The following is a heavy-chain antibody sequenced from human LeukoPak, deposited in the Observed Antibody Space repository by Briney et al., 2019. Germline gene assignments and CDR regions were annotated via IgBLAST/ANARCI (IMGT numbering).Heavy chain of an antibody. D-gene: IGHD6-19*01. J-gene: IGHJ5*02. V-gene: IGHV4-59*08. CDR3: ARHSGYSSGWYGH. CDR1: GGSISSYY. CDR2: IYYSGST. Sequence: PSETLSLTCTVSGGSISSYYWSWIRQPPGKGLEWIGYIYYSGSTNYNPSLKSRVTISVDTSKNQFSLKLSSVTAADTAVYYCARHSGYSSGWYGHWGQGTLVTVSS.